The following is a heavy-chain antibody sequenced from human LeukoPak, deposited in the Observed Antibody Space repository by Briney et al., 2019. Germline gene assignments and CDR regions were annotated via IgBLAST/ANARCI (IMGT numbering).Heavy chain of an antibody. CDR2: INPNSGGT. Sequence: ASVKVSCKASGYTFTGYYMHWVRQAPGQGLEWMGWINPNSGGTNYAQKFQGRVTMTRDTSISTAYMELSRLRSDDTAVYYCARENCSSTSCYAHMDVWGKGTTVTISS. D-gene: IGHD2-2*01. V-gene: IGHV1-2*02. CDR3: ARENCSSTSCYAHMDV. J-gene: IGHJ6*03. CDR1: GYTFTGYY.